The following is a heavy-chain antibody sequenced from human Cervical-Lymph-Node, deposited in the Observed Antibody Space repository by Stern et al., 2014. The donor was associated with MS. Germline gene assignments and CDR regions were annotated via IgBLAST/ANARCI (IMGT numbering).Heavy chain of an antibody. J-gene: IGHJ4*02. CDR2: INSDGSTT. CDR3: GRPCSSGWCVAS. D-gene: IGHD6-19*01. CDR1: GFTFSSYW. Sequence: EVQLVESGGGLVQPGGSLRLSCAASGFTFSSYWMHWVRQAPGKGLVWFSHINSDGSTTSYTDSVKGRFTISRDNAKKTLYLQMNSLRAEDTAVYYCGRPCSSGWCVASWGQGIVVTVSS. V-gene: IGHV3-74*02.